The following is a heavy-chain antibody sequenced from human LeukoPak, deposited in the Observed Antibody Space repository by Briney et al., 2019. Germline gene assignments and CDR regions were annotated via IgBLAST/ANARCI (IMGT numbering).Heavy chain of an antibody. D-gene: IGHD5-24*01. CDR2: IIPTFGTA. Sequence: GASVKVSCXASGGTFSSYAISWVRQAPGQGLEWMGGIIPTFGTANYAQKFQGRVTITADESTSTAYMELSSLRSEDTAVYYCARGEGDGYNDYYYYMDVWGKGTTVTVSS. V-gene: IGHV1-69*13. CDR3: ARGEGDGYNDYYYYMDV. J-gene: IGHJ6*03. CDR1: GGTFSSYA.